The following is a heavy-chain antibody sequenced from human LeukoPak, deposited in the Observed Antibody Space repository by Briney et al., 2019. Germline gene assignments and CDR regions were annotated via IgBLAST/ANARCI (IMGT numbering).Heavy chain of an antibody. CDR3: ARAKYSGYDFGAFDI. J-gene: IGHJ3*02. D-gene: IGHD5-12*01. Sequence: ASVKVSCKVSGYTLTELSMHWVRQAPGKGLEWMGGFDPEDGETIYAQKFQGRVTMTGDTSTDTAYMELSSLRSEDTAVYYCARAKYSGYDFGAFDIWGQGTMVTVSS. V-gene: IGHV1-24*01. CDR2: FDPEDGET. CDR1: GYTLTELS.